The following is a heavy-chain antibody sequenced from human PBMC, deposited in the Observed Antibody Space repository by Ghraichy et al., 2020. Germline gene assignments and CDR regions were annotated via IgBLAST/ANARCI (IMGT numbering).Heavy chain of an antibody. J-gene: IGHJ5*02. CDR3: ARDCGGDCYHSSPTSNWFDP. V-gene: IGHV1-46*03. CDR2: INPSGGST. Sequence: ASVKVSCKASGYTFTSYYMHWVRQAPGQGLEWMGIINPSGGSTSYAQKFQGRVTMTRDTSTSTVYMELRSLRSGDTAVYYCARDCGGDCYHSSPTSNWFDPWGQGTLVTVSS. D-gene: IGHD2-21*02. CDR1: GYTFTSYY.